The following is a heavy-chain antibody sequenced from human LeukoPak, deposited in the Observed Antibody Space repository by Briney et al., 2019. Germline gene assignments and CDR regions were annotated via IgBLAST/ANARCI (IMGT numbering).Heavy chain of an antibody. V-gene: IGHV3-23*01. CDR3: AKVYGGYSGYDRLYYCDY. CDR1: GFTFSSYA. CDR2: ISGSGGST. Sequence: GGSLRLSCAASGFTFSSYAMSWVRQAPGKGLEWVSAISGSGGSTYYADSVKGRFTISRDNAKNSLYLQMNSLRAEDTAVYYCAKVYGGYSGYDRLYYCDYWGQGTLVTVSS. J-gene: IGHJ4*02. D-gene: IGHD5-12*01.